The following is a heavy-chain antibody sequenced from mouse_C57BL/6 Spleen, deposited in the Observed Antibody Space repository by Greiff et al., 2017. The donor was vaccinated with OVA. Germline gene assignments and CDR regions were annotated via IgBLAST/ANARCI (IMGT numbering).Heavy chain of an antibody. CDR1: GYTFTSYW. J-gene: IGHJ2*01. V-gene: IGHV1-64*01. D-gene: IGHD4-1*01. Sequence: QVQLQQPGAELVKPGASVKLSCKASGYTFTSYWMHWVKQRPGQGLEWIGMIHPNSGSTNYNEKFKGKATLTVDKSASTAYMQLSSLTSEDSAVYDCAAGTRYFDYWGQGTTLTVSS. CDR3: AAGTRYFDY. CDR2: IHPNSGST.